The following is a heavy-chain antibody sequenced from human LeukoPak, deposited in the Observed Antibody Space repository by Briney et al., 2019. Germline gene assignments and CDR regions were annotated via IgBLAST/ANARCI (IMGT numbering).Heavy chain of an antibody. D-gene: IGHD6-19*01. Sequence: PGGSLRLSCAAPGFTFSSYGMHWVRQAPGKGLEWVAVISYDGSNKYYADSVKGRFTISRDNSKNTLYLQMNSLRAEDTAVYYCAKGESSGSWGQGTLVTVSS. CDR3: AKGESSGS. CDR2: ISYDGSNK. J-gene: IGHJ4*02. CDR1: GFTFSSYG. V-gene: IGHV3-30*18.